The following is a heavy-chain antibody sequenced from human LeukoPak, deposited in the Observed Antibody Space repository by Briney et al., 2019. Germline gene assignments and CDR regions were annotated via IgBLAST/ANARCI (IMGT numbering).Heavy chain of an antibody. CDR3: ARSPRYCSGGSCAPDWFDP. D-gene: IGHD2-15*01. J-gene: IGHJ5*02. V-gene: IGHV1-2*04. Sequence: ASVKVSCKASGYTFAGYYMHWVRQAPGQGLEWMGWISPNSGGTNYARKFQGWVTMTRDTSISTAYMELSRLRSDDTAVYYCARSPRYCSGGSCAPDWFDPWGQGTLVTVSS. CDR1: GYTFAGYY. CDR2: ISPNSGGT.